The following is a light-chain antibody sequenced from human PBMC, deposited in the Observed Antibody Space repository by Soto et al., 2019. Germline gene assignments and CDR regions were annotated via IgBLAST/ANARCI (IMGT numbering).Light chain of an antibody. Sequence: QSVLTQPASVSGSPGQSITISCTGTSSDVGSYNLVSWYQHHPGKAPKLMIYEGSKRPSGVSNRFSGSKSGNTASLTISGLQAEDEADYYCCSYAGSSSLFGGGTKVTVL. J-gene: IGLJ2*01. CDR1: SSDVGSYNL. V-gene: IGLV2-23*01. CDR2: EGS. CDR3: CSYAGSSSL.